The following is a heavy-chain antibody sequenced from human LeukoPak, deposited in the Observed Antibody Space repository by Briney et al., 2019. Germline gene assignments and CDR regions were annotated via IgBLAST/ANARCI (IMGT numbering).Heavy chain of an antibody. CDR1: GGSISSSSYY. J-gene: IGHJ4*02. D-gene: IGHD4-23*01. CDR3: AREGNGYGGTLDY. CDR2: IYYSGST. V-gene: IGHV4-39*07. Sequence: SETLSLTCTVSGGSISSSSYYWGWIRQPPGKGLEWIGSIYYSGSTYYNPSLKSRVTISVDTSKNQFSLKLSSVTAADTAVYYCAREGNGYGGTLDYWGQGTLVTVSS.